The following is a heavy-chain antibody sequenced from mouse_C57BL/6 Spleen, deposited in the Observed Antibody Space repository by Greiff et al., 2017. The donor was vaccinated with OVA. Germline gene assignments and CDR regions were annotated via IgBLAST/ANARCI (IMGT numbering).Heavy chain of an antibody. D-gene: IGHD2-3*01. CDR3: ARALPIYDGLGDAMDY. J-gene: IGHJ4*01. Sequence: EVQLQQSGPELVKPGASVKISCKASGYTFTDYYMNWVKQSHGKSLEWIGDINPNNGGTSYNQKFKGKATLTVDKSSSTAYMELRSLTSEDSAVYYCARALPIYDGLGDAMDYWGQGTSVTVSS. V-gene: IGHV1-26*01. CDR1: GYTFTDYY. CDR2: INPNNGGT.